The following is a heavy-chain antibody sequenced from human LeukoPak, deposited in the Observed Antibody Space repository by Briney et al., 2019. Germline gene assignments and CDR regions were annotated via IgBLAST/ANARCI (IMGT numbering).Heavy chain of an antibody. CDR3: AKVSPLSLLWFGEEDY. CDR1: GITFSSYA. V-gene: IGHV3-23*01. D-gene: IGHD3-10*01. J-gene: IGHJ4*02. CDR2: ISGSGGST. Sequence: QPGGSLRLSCVASGITFSSYALSWVRQAPGKGLEWVSAISGSGGSTYYADSVKGRFTISRDNSKNTLYLQMNSLRAEDAAVYYCAKVSPLSLLWFGEEDYWGQGTLVTVSS.